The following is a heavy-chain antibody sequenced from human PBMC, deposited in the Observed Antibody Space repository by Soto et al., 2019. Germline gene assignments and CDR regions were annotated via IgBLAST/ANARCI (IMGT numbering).Heavy chain of an antibody. CDR3: AKGKSSNYVSHAFDV. CDR1: GFNFNTYA. CDR2: ISGGGGSI. D-gene: IGHD3-10*02. V-gene: IGHV3-23*01. Sequence: EVQVLESGGGLVQPGGSLRLSCAASGFNFNTYAMSWVRQAPGKGLEWVSGISGGGGSIHYVESVKGRFTISRDNAKNPLYLQMNSLRGEDTAVYYCAKGKSSNYVSHAFDVWGQGTMVTVSS. J-gene: IGHJ3*01.